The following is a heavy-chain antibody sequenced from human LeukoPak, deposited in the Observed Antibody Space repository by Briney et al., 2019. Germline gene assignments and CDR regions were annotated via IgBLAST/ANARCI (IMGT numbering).Heavy chain of an antibody. CDR2: INPNSGGT. J-gene: IGHJ4*02. CDR1: GYTFTGYY. D-gene: IGHD3-22*01. Sequence: GASVKVSCKASGYTFTGYYMHWVRQAPGQGLEWMGWINPNSGGTNYAQKFQGRVTMTRDTSISTAYMELSRLRSDDTAVYYCARAVHYYDSSGPNTEFDYWGQGTLVTVSS. V-gene: IGHV1-2*02. CDR3: ARAVHYYDSSGPNTEFDY.